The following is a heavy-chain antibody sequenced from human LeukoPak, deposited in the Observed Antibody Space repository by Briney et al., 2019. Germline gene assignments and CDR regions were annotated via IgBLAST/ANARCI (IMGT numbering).Heavy chain of an antibody. Sequence: SEILSLTCAVYGGSFSGYYWSWIRQPPGKGLEWIGEINHSGSTNYNPSLKSRVTISVDTSKNQFSLKLSSVTAADTAVYYCARAGYDFWSGYYFDYWGQGTLVTVSS. CDR2: INHSGST. J-gene: IGHJ4*02. V-gene: IGHV4-34*01. CDR1: GGSFSGYY. CDR3: ARAGYDFWSGYYFDY. D-gene: IGHD3-3*01.